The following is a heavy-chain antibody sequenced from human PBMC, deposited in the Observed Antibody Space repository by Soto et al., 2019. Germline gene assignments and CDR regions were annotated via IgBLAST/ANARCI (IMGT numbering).Heavy chain of an antibody. CDR2: INPSGGST. Sequence: ASVKVSCKASGYTFTSYYMHWVRQAPGQGLEWMGIINPSGGSTSYAQKFRGRVTMTRDTSTSTVYMELSSLRSEDTAVYYCALDLGGSYHLFDYWGQGTLVTVS. CDR3: ALDLGGSYHLFDY. CDR1: GYTFTSYY. D-gene: IGHD1-26*01. V-gene: IGHV1-46*01. J-gene: IGHJ4*02.